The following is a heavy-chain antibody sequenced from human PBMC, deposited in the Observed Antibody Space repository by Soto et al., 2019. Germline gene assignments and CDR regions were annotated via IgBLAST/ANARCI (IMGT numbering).Heavy chain of an antibody. CDR3: ARRWLLGHYYYYGMDV. D-gene: IGHD3-22*01. J-gene: IGHJ6*02. V-gene: IGHV4-34*01. Sequence: PSETLSLTCAVYGGSFSGYYWSWMRQPPGKGLEGSGEINHSGSTNYNPALKRRGTISVDTSKNQFSLKLSSVTAADAAVYYCARRWLLGHYYYYGMDVWGQGTTVTVSS. CDR2: INHSGST. CDR1: GGSFSGYY.